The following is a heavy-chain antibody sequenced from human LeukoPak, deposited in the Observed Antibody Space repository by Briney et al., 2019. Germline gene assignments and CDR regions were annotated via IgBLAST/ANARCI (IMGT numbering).Heavy chain of an antibody. CDR3: AKDGTMARGASFDY. Sequence: PGRSLRLSCAASGFTFSSYGMHWVRQAPGKGLEWVAVISYDGSNKYYADSVKGRFTISRDNSKNTLYLQMNSLRAEDTAVYYCAKDGTMARGASFDYWGQGTLVTVSS. D-gene: IGHD3-10*01. CDR2: ISYDGSNK. J-gene: IGHJ4*02. V-gene: IGHV3-30*18. CDR1: GFTFSSYG.